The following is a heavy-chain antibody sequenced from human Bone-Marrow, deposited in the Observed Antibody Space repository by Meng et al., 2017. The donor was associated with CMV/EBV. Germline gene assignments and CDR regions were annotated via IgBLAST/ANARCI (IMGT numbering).Heavy chain of an antibody. CDR1: GFTFSSYW. Sequence: GGSLRLSCAASGFTFSSYWMSWVRQAPGKGLEWVANIKQDGSEKYYVDSVKGRFTISRDNAKNSLYLQMNSLRAEDTAVYYYARGGRNYDYVWGSYLLNYFEYWGQGKRVHVAS. CDR3: ARGGRNYDYVWGSYLLNYFEY. CDR2: IKQDGSEK. D-gene: IGHD3-16*02. V-gene: IGHV3-7*01. J-gene: IGHJ4*02.